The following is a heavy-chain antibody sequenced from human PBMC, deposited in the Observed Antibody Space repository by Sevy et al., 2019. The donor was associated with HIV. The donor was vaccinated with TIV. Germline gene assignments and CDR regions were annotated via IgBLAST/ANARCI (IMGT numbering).Heavy chain of an antibody. D-gene: IGHD2-21*01. Sequence: GGSLRLSCVASGFTFSNYDMHWVRQTTGKGLEWVSGIGTAGDPYYPGSVKGRFTISREKAKNSLYLQMNSLRAGDTAVYYCARGWGGNAFDVWGQGTMVTVSS. J-gene: IGHJ3*01. CDR2: IGTAGDP. CDR3: ARGWGGNAFDV. V-gene: IGHV3-13*05. CDR1: GFTFSNYD.